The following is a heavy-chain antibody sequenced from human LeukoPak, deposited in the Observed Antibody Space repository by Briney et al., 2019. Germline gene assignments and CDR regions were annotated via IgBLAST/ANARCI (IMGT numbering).Heavy chain of an antibody. CDR3: ARALYSSSWLYAFDI. J-gene: IGHJ3*02. CDR2: IYYSGST. V-gene: IGHV4-59*01. CDR1: GGSISNYY. D-gene: IGHD6-13*01. Sequence: PSETLSLTCTVSGGSISNYYWSWIRQPPGKGLEWIGYIYYSGSTSYNPSLKSRVTISVDTSKNQFSLKLSSVTAADTAVYYCARALYSSSWLYAFDIWGQGTMVTVSS.